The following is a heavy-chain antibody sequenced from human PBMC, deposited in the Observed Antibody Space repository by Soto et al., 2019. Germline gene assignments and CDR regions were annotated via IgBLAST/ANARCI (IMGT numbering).Heavy chain of an antibody. Sequence: GGSLRLSCAASGFTFSNAWMSWVRQAPGKGLEWVGRIKSKTDGGTTDYAAPVKGRFTISRDDSKNTLYLQMNSPKTEDTAVYYCTTARDKYRGGDCYFDYWGQGSLVTVSS. J-gene: IGHJ4*02. CDR2: IKSKTDGGTT. D-gene: IGHD2-21*02. CDR3: TTARDKYRGGDCYFDY. CDR1: GFTFSNAW. V-gene: IGHV3-15*01.